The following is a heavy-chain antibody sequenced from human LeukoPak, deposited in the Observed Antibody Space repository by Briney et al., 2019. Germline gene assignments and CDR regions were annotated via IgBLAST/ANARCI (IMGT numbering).Heavy chain of an antibody. Sequence: PSETLSLTCTVSGGSISSGSYYWSWIRQPAGKGLEWIGRIYTSGSTNYNPSLKSRVTISVDTSKNQFSLKLSSVTAADTAVYYCASTSSEADYYDSSGYYPFYFDYWGQGTLVTVSS. CDR2: IYTSGST. CDR3: ASTSSEADYYDSSGYYPFYFDY. CDR1: GGSISSGSYY. D-gene: IGHD3-22*01. V-gene: IGHV4-61*02. J-gene: IGHJ4*02.